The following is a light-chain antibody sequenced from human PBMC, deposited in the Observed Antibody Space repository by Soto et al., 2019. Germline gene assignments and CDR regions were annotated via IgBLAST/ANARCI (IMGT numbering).Light chain of an antibody. CDR3: NSYTSNNTYV. V-gene: IGLV2-14*03. CDR1: SSDVGACNY. J-gene: IGLJ1*01. CDR2: DVS. Sequence: QSVLTQPASVSGSPGQAITISCSGTSSDVGACNYVSWYQQHPGKAPKLMIYDVSNRPSGVSNRFSGSKSGNTASLTISGLRAEDEADYYCNSYTSNNTYVFGTGTKLTVL.